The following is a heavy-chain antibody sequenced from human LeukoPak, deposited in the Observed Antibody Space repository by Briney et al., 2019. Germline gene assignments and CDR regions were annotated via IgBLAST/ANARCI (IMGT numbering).Heavy chain of an antibody. CDR3: AKDSSMAGGSYSDY. J-gene: IGHJ4*02. V-gene: IGHV3-7*01. CDR1: EFTFPMYW. D-gene: IGHD1-26*01. CDR2: IKQDGSEK. Sequence: PGGSLRLSCAASEFTFPMYWMSWVRQAPGKGLEWVADIKQDGSEKYYVDSVKGRFTISRQNAKKSLFLQMNSLRAEDTAVYYCAKDSSMAGGSYSDYWGQGTLVTVSS.